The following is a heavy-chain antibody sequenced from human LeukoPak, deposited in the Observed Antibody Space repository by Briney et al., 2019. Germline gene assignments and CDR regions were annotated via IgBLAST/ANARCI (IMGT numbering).Heavy chain of an antibody. D-gene: IGHD4-11*01. V-gene: IGHV4-34*01. Sequence: SETLPLTCAVYGGSFSGYYWSWIRQPPGKGLEWIGEINHIGSTNYNPSLKSRVTISVDTSKNQFSLKLSSVTAADTAVYYCARLPTPNYYYYYYMDVWGKGTTATVSS. CDR2: INHIGST. J-gene: IGHJ6*03. CDR1: GGSFSGYY. CDR3: ARLPTPNYYYYYYMDV.